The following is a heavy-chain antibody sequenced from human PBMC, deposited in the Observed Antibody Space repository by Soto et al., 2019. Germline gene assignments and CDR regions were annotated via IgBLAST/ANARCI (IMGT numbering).Heavy chain of an antibody. V-gene: IGHV4-34*01. Sequence: SETLSLTCSVYGGSFSDYYWTWIRQPPGKGLDWIGEIYHTGSTNYNPSLKSRGTITVDTSKTQFSLKLSSVTAADTAVYYCARGLLPWFFDLWGPGTLVTVSS. J-gene: IGHJ2*01. CDR3: ARGLLPWFFDL. CDR1: GGSFSDYY. CDR2: IYHTGST.